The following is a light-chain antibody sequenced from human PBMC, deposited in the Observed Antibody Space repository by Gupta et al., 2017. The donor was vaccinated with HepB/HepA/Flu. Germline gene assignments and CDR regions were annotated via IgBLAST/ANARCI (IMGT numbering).Light chain of an antibody. Sequence: QSALTQPASVSGSPGPSITISCTGTSSDVGGYNYVSWYQQHPGKAPKLMIYDVSNRPPGVANRFSGSKSGNTASLTISVRKEEDEADYYCSAYTSSSTWVFGGGTKLTVL. CDR3: SAYTSSSTWV. CDR2: DVS. V-gene: IGLV2-14*01. CDR1: SSDVGGYNY. J-gene: IGLJ3*02.